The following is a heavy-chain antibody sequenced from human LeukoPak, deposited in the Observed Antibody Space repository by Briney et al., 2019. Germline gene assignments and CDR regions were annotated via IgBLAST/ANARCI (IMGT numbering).Heavy chain of an antibody. V-gene: IGHV4-4*09. CDR3: AIHTNVDISSFMDV. Sequence: SETLSLTCTVSGDSFSTYYWSWIRQPPGRGLEWIGYIYSSGNTNYNPSLKSRVTISVGTSKKQHSLKLTSVTAADTAVYYCAIHTNVDISSFMDVWGKGTTVTVSS. D-gene: IGHD2-8*01. J-gene: IGHJ6*03. CDR1: GDSFSTYY. CDR2: IYSSGNT.